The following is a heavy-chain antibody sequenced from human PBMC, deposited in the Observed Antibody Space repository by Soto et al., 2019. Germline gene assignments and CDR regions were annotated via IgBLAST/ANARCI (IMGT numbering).Heavy chain of an antibody. V-gene: IGHV3-21*01. Sequence: GGSLRLSCAASGFTFSSYSMNWVRQAPGKGLEWVSSISSSSSYIYYADSVKGRFTISRDNAKNSLYLQMNSLRAEDTAVYYCARVDYDFWSGYYGGVDYWGQGT. CDR3: ARVDYDFWSGYYGGVDY. CDR1: GFTFSSYS. CDR2: ISSSSSYI. D-gene: IGHD3-3*01. J-gene: IGHJ4*02.